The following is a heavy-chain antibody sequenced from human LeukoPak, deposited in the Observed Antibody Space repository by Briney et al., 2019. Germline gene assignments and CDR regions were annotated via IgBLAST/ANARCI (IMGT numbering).Heavy chain of an antibody. CDR2: IYHSGST. V-gene: IGHV4-38-2*02. CDR1: GYSISSGYY. D-gene: IGHD3-22*01. J-gene: IGHJ4*02. CDR3: ASHSSLGGPLAHFDS. Sequence: SETLSLTCIVSGYSISSGYYWGWIRQPPGKGLEWIASIYHSGSTYYNPSLKSRATISVDTSKNQFSLNLRSVTAADTAMYYCASHSSLGGPLAHFDSWGQGRLVAVSS.